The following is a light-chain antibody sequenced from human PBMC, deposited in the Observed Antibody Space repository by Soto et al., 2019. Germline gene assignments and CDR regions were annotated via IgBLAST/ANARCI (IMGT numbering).Light chain of an antibody. V-gene: IGKV3-20*01. CDR2: ATS. J-gene: IGKJ2*01. CDR3: QQYGSSQYT. Sequence: EIVLTQSPGTLSLSPGERATLSCRASQSVSRSYLAWYQQNPGQPPSLLIYATSSRATGIPDRFSGSGSGTDFTLTISRLEPEDFAVYYCQQYGSSQYTFGQGTKLEIK. CDR1: QSVSRSY.